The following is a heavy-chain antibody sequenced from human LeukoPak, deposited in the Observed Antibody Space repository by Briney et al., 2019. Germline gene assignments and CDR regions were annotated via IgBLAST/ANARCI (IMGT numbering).Heavy chain of an antibody. D-gene: IGHD6-19*01. J-gene: IGHJ4*02. CDR3: ARVRGQHSSGWDFDY. CDR2: IIPIIGIA. Sequence: SVKVSCKASGGTFSSYAISWVRQAPGQGLEWMGRIIPIIGIANYAQKFQGRVTITADKSTSTAYMELSSLRSEDTAVYYCARVRGQHSSGWDFDYWGQGTLVTVSS. V-gene: IGHV1-69*04. CDR1: GGTFSSYA.